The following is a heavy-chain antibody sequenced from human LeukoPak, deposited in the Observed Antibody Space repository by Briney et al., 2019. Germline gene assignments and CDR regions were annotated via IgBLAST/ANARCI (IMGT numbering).Heavy chain of an antibody. D-gene: IGHD3-10*01. Sequence: GGSLRLSCAASGFTFSGSALHWVRQASGKGLEWVGRIRSTANGYATAYAASVKGRFTISRDNSKNTLYLQMNSLRAEDTAVYYCAKDLSDGSGSYGFDYWGQGTLVTVSS. CDR1: GFTFSGSA. V-gene: IGHV3-73*01. J-gene: IGHJ4*02. CDR3: AKDLSDGSGSYGFDY. CDR2: IRSTANGYAT.